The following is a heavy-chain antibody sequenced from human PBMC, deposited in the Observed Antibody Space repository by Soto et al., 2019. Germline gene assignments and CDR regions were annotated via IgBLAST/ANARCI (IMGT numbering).Heavy chain of an antibody. CDR1: GYSISWGYY. CDR2: IYHSGTA. CDR3: SRVLQSGGYFHY. D-gene: IGHD3-10*01. V-gene: IGHV4-38-2*01. J-gene: IGHJ4*02. Sequence: SETLSLTCDVSGYSISWGYYWGWIRQSPGKGLEWLGTIYHSGTARYMPSLTSRLTISVDTSKNQFSLNLTSVTAADTAVYYCSRVLQSGGYFHYWYQG.